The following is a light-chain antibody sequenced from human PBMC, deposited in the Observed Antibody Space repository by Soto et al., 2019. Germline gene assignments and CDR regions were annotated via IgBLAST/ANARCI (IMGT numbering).Light chain of an antibody. CDR3: QQFKSYPLT. CDR1: QSISNW. CDR2: KAS. V-gene: IGKV1-5*03. J-gene: IGKJ4*01. Sequence: DIQMTQSHSTLSASVGDRVTITCRASQSISNWLAWFQHKPGKAPKLLIYKASTLESGVPSRFSGSGSGTEVSLTISSRQPDDFATYYCQQFKSYPLTFGGGTNVEI.